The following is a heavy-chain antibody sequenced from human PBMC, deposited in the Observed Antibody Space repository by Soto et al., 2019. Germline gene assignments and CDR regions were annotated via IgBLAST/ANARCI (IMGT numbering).Heavy chain of an antibody. D-gene: IGHD5-18*01. Sequence: QVQLVQSGAEVKKPGASVKVSCKASGYTLTSYDINWVRQATGQGLEWMGWMNPNSGNTGYAQKFQGRVTMTRNTSISTAYMELSSLRSEDTAVYYCARGRAYTAMVWGWFDPWGQRTLVTVSA. CDR3: ARGRAYTAMVWGWFDP. CDR2: MNPNSGNT. CDR1: GYTLTSYD. V-gene: IGHV1-8*01. J-gene: IGHJ5*02.